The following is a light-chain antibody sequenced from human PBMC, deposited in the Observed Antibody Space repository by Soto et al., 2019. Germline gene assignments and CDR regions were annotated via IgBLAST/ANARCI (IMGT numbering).Light chain of an antibody. CDR3: QQYGSSPRT. V-gene: IGKV3-20*01. CDR2: GAS. Sequence: EIVLTQSPATLSLSPGERATLSCRASQSVSSYLAWYQQKPGQAPRLLIHGASNRASGIPDRFSGSGSGTDFTLTISRLEPEDFAVYYCQQYGSSPRTFGQGTKVDIK. J-gene: IGKJ1*01. CDR1: QSVSSY.